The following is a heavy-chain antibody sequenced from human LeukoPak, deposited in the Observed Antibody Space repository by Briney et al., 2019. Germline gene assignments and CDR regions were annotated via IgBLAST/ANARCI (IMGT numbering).Heavy chain of an antibody. CDR1: GFTFSSYW. V-gene: IGHV3-23*01. Sequence: GGSLRLSCAASGFTFSSYWMSWVRQAPGKGLEWVSAISGSGGSTYYADSVKGRFTISRDNSKNTLYLQMNSLRAEDTAVYYCAKSRIDSGYYYYLDYWGQGTLVTVSS. CDR2: ISGSGGST. CDR3: AKSRIDSGYYYYLDY. D-gene: IGHD3-22*01. J-gene: IGHJ4*02.